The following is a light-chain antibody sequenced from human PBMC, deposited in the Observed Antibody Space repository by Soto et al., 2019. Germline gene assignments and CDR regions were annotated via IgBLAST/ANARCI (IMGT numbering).Light chain of an antibody. CDR2: KAS. CDR3: QQYNSYSSYT. V-gene: IGKV1-5*03. J-gene: IGKJ2*01. Sequence: DIQMTQSPSTLSASVGDRVIITCRASQSIRSWLAWYQQKPGKAPRLLIYKASSLESGVPSRFSGSGSGTEFTLTISSLQPDDFATYYCQQYNSYSSYTFGQGTELEIK. CDR1: QSIRSW.